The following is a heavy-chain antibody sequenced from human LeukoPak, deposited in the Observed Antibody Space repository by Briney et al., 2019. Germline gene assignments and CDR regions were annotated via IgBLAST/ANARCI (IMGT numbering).Heavy chain of an antibody. Sequence: GASVKVSCKVSGYTLTELSMHWVRQAPGKGLEWMGGFDPEDGETIYAQKFQGRVTMTEDTSTDTAYMELSSLRSEDTAVYYCATVNLTRRYQCSDYWGQGTLVTVSS. CDR2: FDPEDGET. V-gene: IGHV1-24*01. CDR1: GYTLTELS. J-gene: IGHJ4*02. D-gene: IGHD3-16*02. CDR3: ATVNLTRRYQCSDY.